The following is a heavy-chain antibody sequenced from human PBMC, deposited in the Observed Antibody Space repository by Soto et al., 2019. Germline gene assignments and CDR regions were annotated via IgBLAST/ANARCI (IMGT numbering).Heavy chain of an antibody. V-gene: IGHV1-69*12. CDR3: ASGIQLWLRRINNGYSG. D-gene: IGHD5-18*01. CDR1: GGTFSTYA. Sequence: QVQLVQSGAEVKKPESSVKVSCKAPGGTFSTYAISWVRQAPGQGLEWMGGIIPMFGTANYAQRFQDRDTNTADESTNTVYMELSSLRSEDTAVYFCASGIQLWLRRINNGYSGWGQGTLVTVSS. J-gene: IGHJ4*02. CDR2: IIPMFGTA.